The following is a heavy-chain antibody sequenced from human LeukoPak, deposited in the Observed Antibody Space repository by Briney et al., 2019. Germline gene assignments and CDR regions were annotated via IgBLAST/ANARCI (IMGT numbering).Heavy chain of an antibody. CDR2: ISSSSSYI. CDR3: ARSPNWGFNWLDP. J-gene: IGHJ5*02. V-gene: IGHV3-21*01. CDR1: GFTFSSYS. D-gene: IGHD7-27*01. Sequence: GGSLRLSCAASGFTFSSYSMNWVRQAPGKGLEWVSSISSSSSYIYYADSVKGRFTISRDNAKNSLYLQMNSLRAEDTAVYYCARSPNWGFNWLDPWGQGTLVTVSS.